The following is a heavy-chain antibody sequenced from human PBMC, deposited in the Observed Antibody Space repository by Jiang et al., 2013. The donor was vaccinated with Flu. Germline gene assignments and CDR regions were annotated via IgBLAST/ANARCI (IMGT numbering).Heavy chain of an antibody. CDR3: SKGAKWYGELSHDY. D-gene: IGHD3-10*01. Sequence: VQLLESGGGLVQPGGSLRLSCEASGFTFNTYAMSWVRQAPGKGLEWVSTISGSGATTTYYADSVKGRFTISRDNFKNTVYLQMNSLKADDTAVYYCSKGAKWYGELSHDYWGQGTLVTVSS. J-gene: IGHJ4*02. CDR1: GFTFNTYA. CDR2: ISGSGATTT. V-gene: IGHV3-23*01.